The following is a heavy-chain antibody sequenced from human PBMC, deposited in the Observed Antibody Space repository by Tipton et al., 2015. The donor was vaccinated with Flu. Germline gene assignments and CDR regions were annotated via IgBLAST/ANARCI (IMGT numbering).Heavy chain of an antibody. J-gene: IGHJ6*02. V-gene: IGHV3-11*01. Sequence: SLRLSCAASGFTFSDYYMSWVRQAPGKGLEWVSHISSSGSIINYADSVKGRFTISRDNAKNSLYLQMNSLRAGDTAVYYCARDHPPSITVLGEITDYFGMAVWGQGTTVTVSS. CDR3: ARDHPPSITVLGEITDYFGMAV. CDR2: ISSSGSII. CDR1: GFTFSDYY. D-gene: IGHD3-3*01.